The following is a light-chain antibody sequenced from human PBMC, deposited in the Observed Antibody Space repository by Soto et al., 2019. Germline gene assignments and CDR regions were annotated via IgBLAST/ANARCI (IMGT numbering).Light chain of an antibody. CDR2: GAS. J-gene: IGKJ4*01. V-gene: IGKV3-20*01. CDR3: QQYGSSPT. CDR1: QSVSSS. Sequence: DIVLTQSPATVSVSLLEIATLSFRASQSVSSSLAWYQQKPGQAPRLLIYGASNMDTGIAARFSGSGSGTDFTLTIGRLETEDFAVYYCQQYGSSPTFGEGTKVDIK.